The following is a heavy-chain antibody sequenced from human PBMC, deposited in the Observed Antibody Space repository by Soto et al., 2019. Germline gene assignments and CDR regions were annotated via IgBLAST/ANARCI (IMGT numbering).Heavy chain of an antibody. CDR3: AREARRYYDGSGFYN. CDR2: IHYSGST. V-gene: IGHV4-31*03. D-gene: IGHD3-22*01. J-gene: IGHJ4*02. CDR1: GGSITSGGYY. Sequence: PSETLSLTCTVSGGSITSGGYYWSWIRQHPEKGLEWIGYIHYSGSTYCNPSLKSRVTISLDTSKNQFSLKLSSVTAADTAVYYSAREARRYYDGSGFYNWGQGALVTVSS.